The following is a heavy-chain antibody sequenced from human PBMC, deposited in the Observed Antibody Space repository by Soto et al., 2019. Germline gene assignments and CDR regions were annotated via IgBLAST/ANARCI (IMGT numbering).Heavy chain of an antibody. J-gene: IGHJ4*02. Sequence: QVQLVESGGGVVQPGRSLRLSCAASGFTFSSHGMHWVRQAPGKGLEWVAVISYDGSNKYYADSVKGRFTISRDNSKNALDRQMNSLRAEDTAVFYCAKAADIVVVRAAAVVYWGQGTLVTVCS. V-gene: IGHV3-30*18. CDR2: ISYDGSNK. CDR3: AKAADIVVVRAAAVVY. D-gene: IGHD2-2*01. CDR1: GFTFSSHG.